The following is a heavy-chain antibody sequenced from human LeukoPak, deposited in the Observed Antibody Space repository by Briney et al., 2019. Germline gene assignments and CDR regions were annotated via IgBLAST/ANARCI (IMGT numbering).Heavy chain of an antibody. D-gene: IGHD3-22*01. CDR2: ISGSGDNT. V-gene: IGHV3-23*01. J-gene: IGHJ4*02. CDR3: AKGSYYDSSGSFYFDY. Sequence: PGGSLRLSCAASGFTFSNAWMSWVRQAPGKGLEWVSGISGSGDNTYYADSVKVRFTISRDNSKNTLYVQVNSLGTEDTAAYYCAKGSYYDSSGSFYFDYWGQGTLVTVSS. CDR1: GFTFSNAW.